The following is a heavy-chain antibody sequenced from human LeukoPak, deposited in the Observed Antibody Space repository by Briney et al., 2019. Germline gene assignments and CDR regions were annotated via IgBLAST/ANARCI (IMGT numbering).Heavy chain of an antibody. D-gene: IGHD5-24*01. Sequence: GGSLRLSCAASGFTFSTYSMNWVRQAPGKGLEWVSSISSSSSNIYYADSVKGRFTISRDNAKDSLYLQMNSLGAEDTAIYYCARHWRWLQQKALDLWGQGTLVTVSS. J-gene: IGHJ5*02. CDR1: GFTFSTYS. V-gene: IGHV3-21*01. CDR2: ISSSSSNI. CDR3: ARHWRWLQQKALDL.